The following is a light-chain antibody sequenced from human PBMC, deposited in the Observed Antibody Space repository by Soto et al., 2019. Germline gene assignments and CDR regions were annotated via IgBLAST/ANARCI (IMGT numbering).Light chain of an antibody. CDR2: DVT. J-gene: IGLJ1*01. CDR3: SSYAGSSTSYV. Sequence: QSALTQPRSVSGSPGQSVTISCTGISSDVGGYNYVSWYQQHPGKAPKLMVYDVTKRPSGVPDRFSGSKSGTTASLTISRLQAEDEADYYCSSYAGSSTSYVFGTGTKLTVL. V-gene: IGLV2-11*01. CDR1: SSDVGGYNY.